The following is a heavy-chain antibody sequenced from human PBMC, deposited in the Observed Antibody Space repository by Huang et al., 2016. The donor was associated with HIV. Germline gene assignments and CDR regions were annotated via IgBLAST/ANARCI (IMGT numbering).Heavy chain of an antibody. CDR1: GCTFRSYW. CDR3: ARGFQAKPGDY. V-gene: IGHV3-7*01. CDR2: INLDGSER. J-gene: IGHJ4*02. Sequence: EVHLVESGGGLVRPGRSLRLSCAASGCTFRSYWMNWVRQALGRGLEWVANINLDGSERFYVDSVRGRFTISRDNANNSVSLQLNSLKAEDTGVYYCARGFQAKPGDYWGQGTLVTVSS.